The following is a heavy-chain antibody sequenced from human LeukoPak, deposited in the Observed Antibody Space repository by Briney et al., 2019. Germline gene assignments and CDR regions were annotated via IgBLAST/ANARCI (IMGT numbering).Heavy chain of an antibody. Sequence: ASVKVSCKASGYTFTSYYMHWVRQAPGQGLEWMGWISAYNGNTNYAQKLQGRVTMTTDTSTSTAYMELRSLRSDDTAVYYCAGDDRGFGDYWGQGTLVTVSS. CDR1: GYTFTSYY. CDR3: AGDDRGFGDY. D-gene: IGHD3-10*01. CDR2: ISAYNGNT. J-gene: IGHJ4*02. V-gene: IGHV1-18*04.